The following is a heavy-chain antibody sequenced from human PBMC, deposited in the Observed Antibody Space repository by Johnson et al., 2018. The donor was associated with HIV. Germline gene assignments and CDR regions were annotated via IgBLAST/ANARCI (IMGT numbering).Heavy chain of an antibody. J-gene: IGHJ3*02. CDR3: ARDRWGSSMRSDAFDI. CDR2: IKQDGSEK. D-gene: IGHD3-16*01. CDR1: GFTFSGYW. V-gene: IGHV3-7*05. Sequence: MHLVESGGGLVQPGGSLRLSCAASGFTFSGYWMNWVRQAPGKGLEWVANIKQDGSEKYYVDSVKGRFTISRDNAKNSLFLQMNSLRAEDTAVYYCARDRWGSSMRSDAFDIWGQGTLVTVSS.